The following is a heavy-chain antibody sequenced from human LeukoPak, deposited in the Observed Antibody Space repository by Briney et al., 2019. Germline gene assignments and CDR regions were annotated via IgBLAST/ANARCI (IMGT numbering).Heavy chain of an antibody. V-gene: IGHV3-9*03. D-gene: IGHD5-24*01. Sequence: GGSLRLSCAASGFSFDDYAMHWVRQAPGKGLEWVSGISWNSGNIGFADSVRGRFTISRDNAKNSLYLQMNSLRAEDMALYYCVKGGGMGWLQQYYFDYWGQGTLVTVSS. CDR3: VKGGGMGWLQQYYFDY. CDR2: ISWNSGNI. CDR1: GFSFDDYA. J-gene: IGHJ4*01.